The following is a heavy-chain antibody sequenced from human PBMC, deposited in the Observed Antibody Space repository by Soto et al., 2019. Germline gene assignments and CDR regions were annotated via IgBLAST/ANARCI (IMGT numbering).Heavy chain of an antibody. CDR1: GGSISSGGYY. Sequence: QVQLQESGPGLVKPSQTLSLTCTVSGGSISSGGYYWSWIRQHPGKGLERIGYIYYSGSTYYNPPLKSRVTISVDTSKNQFSLKLSSVTAADTAVYYCARDSGIAAAGNWFDPWGQGTLVTVSS. CDR3: ARDSGIAAAGNWFDP. D-gene: IGHD6-13*01. J-gene: IGHJ5*02. V-gene: IGHV4-31*03. CDR2: IYYSGST.